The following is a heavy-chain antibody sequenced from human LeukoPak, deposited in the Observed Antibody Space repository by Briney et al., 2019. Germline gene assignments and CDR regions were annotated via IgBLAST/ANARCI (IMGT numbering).Heavy chain of an antibody. D-gene: IGHD1/OR15-1a*01. J-gene: IGHJ5*02. CDR2: INPSGDFR. CDR1: GYTFGTHW. Sequence: ASVKVSCKASGYTFGTHWMHWVRQAPGQGLEWMGIINPSGDFRSYAQKFQGRITVTRDMSTRTVYMELSVLRPEDTAVYYCARDYSGEWEQLTGWWFDLWGQGTLVIVSS. V-gene: IGHV1-46*01. CDR3: ARDYSGEWEQLTGWWFDL.